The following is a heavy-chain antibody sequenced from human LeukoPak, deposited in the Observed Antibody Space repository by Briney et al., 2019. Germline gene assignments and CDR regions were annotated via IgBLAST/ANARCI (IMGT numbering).Heavy chain of an antibody. CDR2: ISSSSSYI. D-gene: IGHD4-23*01. Sequence: GGSLRLSCAASGFTFSIYSMNWVRQAPGKGLEWVSSISSSSSYIYYADSVKGRFTISRDNAKNSLYLQMNSLRAEDTAVYYCARDPTYGGTLGLFDYWGQGTLVTVSS. CDR3: ARDPTYGGTLGLFDY. V-gene: IGHV3-21*01. CDR1: GFTFSIYS. J-gene: IGHJ4*02.